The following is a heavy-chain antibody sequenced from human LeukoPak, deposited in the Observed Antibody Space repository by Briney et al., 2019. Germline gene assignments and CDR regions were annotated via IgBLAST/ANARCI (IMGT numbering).Heavy chain of an antibody. CDR2: IYYSGST. CDR1: GGSISSGDYY. CDR3: ARVLRSSGWPGLFDY. D-gene: IGHD6-19*01. J-gene: IGHJ4*02. V-gene: IGHV4-30-4*08. Sequence: TSQTLSLTCTVSGGSISSGDYYWSWIRQPPGKGLEWIGYIYYSGSTYYNPSLKSRVTISVDTSKNQFSLKLSSVTAADTAVYYCARVLRSSGWPGLFDYWGQGTLVTVPS.